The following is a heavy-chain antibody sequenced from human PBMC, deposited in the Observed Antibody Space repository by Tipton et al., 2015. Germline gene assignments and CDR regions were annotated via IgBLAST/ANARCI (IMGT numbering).Heavy chain of an antibody. CDR2: LSYSGKT. CDR3: ARGDWII. D-gene: IGHD3/OR15-3a*01. CDR1: GGSISNSNYY. V-gene: IGHV4-39*01. Sequence: LRLSCTVSGGSISNSNYYWGWIRQPPGKGLEWIGSLSYSGKTDYNPPLRSRVTISVDTSKNQFSLKLNSVTAADTAVYYCARGDWIIWGQGTLVTVSS. J-gene: IGHJ4*02.